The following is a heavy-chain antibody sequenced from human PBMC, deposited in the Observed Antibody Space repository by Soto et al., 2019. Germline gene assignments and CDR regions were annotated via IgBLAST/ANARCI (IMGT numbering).Heavy chain of an antibody. CDR3: ARTTWELGVRFDY. V-gene: IGHV3-11*01. CDR2: ISGRGGTI. Sequence: PGGSLRLCCAASGFPFSDFYMTWIRRAPGRGLQCLSYISGRGGTIYYADSVKGRFTISRDNAKNSLDLQMDGLRGDDTGVYYCARTTWELGVRFDYWGQGALVTVSS. CDR1: GFPFSDFY. D-gene: IGHD1-26*01. J-gene: IGHJ4*02.